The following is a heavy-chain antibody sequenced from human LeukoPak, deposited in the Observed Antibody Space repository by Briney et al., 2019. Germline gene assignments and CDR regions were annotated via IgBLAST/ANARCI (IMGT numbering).Heavy chain of an antibody. CDR1: GGSFSSYY. V-gene: IGHV4-34*01. CDR2: INHSGSA. CDR3: ARLDIIVVPAASAYYYYMDV. Sequence: SETLSLTCAVYGGSFSSYYWSWIRQPPGKGLEWIGEINHSGSANYNPSLKSRATISVDTSKNQFSLKLSSVTAADTAVYYCARLDIIVVPAASAYYYYMDVWGKGTTVTVSS. D-gene: IGHD2-2*03. J-gene: IGHJ6*03.